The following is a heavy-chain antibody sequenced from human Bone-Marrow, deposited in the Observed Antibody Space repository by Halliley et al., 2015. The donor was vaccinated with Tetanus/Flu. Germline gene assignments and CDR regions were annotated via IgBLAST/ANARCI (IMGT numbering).Heavy chain of an antibody. D-gene: IGHD2-21*01. V-gene: IGHV4-59*01. CDR3: ARDNGIAVVEFEY. Sequence: TLSLTCTVSDDSISDYYWSWIRQPPGKGLEWIGYIYSSGNTDSNPSLRSRVNISIDKSRSQLTLRLRSVTAADTAVYFCARDNGIAVVEFEYWGQGALVTVST. J-gene: IGHJ4*02. CDR1: DDSISDYY. CDR2: IYSSGNT.